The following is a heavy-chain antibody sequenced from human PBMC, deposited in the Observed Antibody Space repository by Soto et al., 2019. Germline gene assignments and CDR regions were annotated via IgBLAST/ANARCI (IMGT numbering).Heavy chain of an antibody. CDR1: GYTFTSYG. CDR3: ARAGKYYYGSGSPYYYGMDV. CDR2: ISGYDDRT. J-gene: IGHJ6*02. Sequence: QVQLVQSGAEVKKPGASVKVSCKAYGYTFTSYGISWVRQAPGQGLEWMGWISGYDDRTMYAQRFQGRVTMTTDTSTRTAYMELRTLRSDDTAVYYCARAGKYYYGSGSPYYYGMDVWGQGITVTVSS. V-gene: IGHV1-18*01. D-gene: IGHD3-10*01.